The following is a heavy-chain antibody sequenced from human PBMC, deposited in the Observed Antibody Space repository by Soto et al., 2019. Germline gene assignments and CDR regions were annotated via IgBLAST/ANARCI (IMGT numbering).Heavy chain of an antibody. D-gene: IGHD6-13*01. Sequence: HPGGSTELACAASGLTFSSYAMNWVRQDQGKGLEWVSAISVSGGRTYYADSVKGRFIISRDNSKNTLYLQMNSLRAEDTAVYYCAKPLIAVAGRYMDVWGKGTTVTVSS. CDR1: GLTFSSYA. V-gene: IGHV3-23*01. J-gene: IGHJ6*04. CDR2: ISVSGGRT. CDR3: AKPLIAVAGRYMDV.